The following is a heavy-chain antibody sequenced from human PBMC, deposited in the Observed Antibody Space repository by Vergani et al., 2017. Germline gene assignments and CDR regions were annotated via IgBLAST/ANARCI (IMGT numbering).Heavy chain of an antibody. CDR2: ISDGGETK. D-gene: IGHD1/OR15-1a*01. CDR3: GRKQSPASLMDKPIDI. Sequence: QVQLVASGGGLVRPGGSLRLSCAASGFIFSDYYMTWIRQTPGKGLEWLAHISDGGETKMYAESLKGRFTVSRDNTKKLLILQVKTQKADDTGTYYCGRKQSPASLMDKPIDIWGQGTLVTVSS. V-gene: IGHV3-11*01. J-gene: IGHJ5*02. CDR1: GFIFSDYY.